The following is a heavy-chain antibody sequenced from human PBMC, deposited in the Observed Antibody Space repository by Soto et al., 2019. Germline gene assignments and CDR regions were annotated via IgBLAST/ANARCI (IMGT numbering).Heavy chain of an antibody. D-gene: IGHD6-19*01. Sequence: QVQLVESGGGVVQPGRSLRLSCVGSGFPFWHYGMHWVRQAPGKGLEWVADIWSDGKKESYADFVKGRFAISRDNFTDTLYLHTNCLRAEDTAVYYCAIDRDGGWFHMEVWGQGTTVTVSS. CDR3: AIDRDGGWFHMEV. CDR2: IWSDGKKE. J-gene: IGHJ6*02. V-gene: IGHV3-33*03. CDR1: GFPFWHYG.